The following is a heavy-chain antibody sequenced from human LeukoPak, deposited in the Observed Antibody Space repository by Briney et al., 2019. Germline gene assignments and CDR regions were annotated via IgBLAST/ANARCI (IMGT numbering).Heavy chain of an antibody. J-gene: IGHJ4*02. CDR3: ELLAIAAAANEDY. Sequence: SETLSLTCTVSGGSISSSSYYWGWIRQPPGKGLEWIGSIYYSGSTYYNPSLKSRVTISVDTSKNQFSLKLSSVTAADTAVYYCELLAIAAAANEDYWGQGTLVTVSS. CDR1: GGSISSSSYY. D-gene: IGHD6-13*01. CDR2: IYYSGST. V-gene: IGHV4-39*07.